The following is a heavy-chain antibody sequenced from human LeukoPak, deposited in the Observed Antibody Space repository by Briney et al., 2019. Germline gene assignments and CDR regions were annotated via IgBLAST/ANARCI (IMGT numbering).Heavy chain of an antibody. CDR3: ARATYYYDSSGYYYYGGFDY. CDR1: GGSFSGYY. CDR2: INHSGST. Sequence: SETLSLTCAVYGGSFSGYYWSWIRQPPGKGLEWIGEINHSGSTNYNPSLKSRVTISVDTSKNQFPLKLSSVTAADTAVYYCARATYYYDSSGYYYYGGFDYWGQGTLVTVSS. D-gene: IGHD3-22*01. V-gene: IGHV4-34*01. J-gene: IGHJ4*02.